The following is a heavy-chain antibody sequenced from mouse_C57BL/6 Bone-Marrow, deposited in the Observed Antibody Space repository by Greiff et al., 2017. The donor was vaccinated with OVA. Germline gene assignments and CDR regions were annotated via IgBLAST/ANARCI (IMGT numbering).Heavy chain of an antibody. CDR3: AKPLLGRGGFAY. CDR1: GFSFTSYG. V-gene: IGHV2-3*01. J-gene: IGHJ3*01. D-gene: IGHD4-1*01. CDR2: IWGDGST. Sequence: VKLMESGPGLVAPSQSLSITCTVSGFSFTSYGVSWVRQPPGKGLEWLGVIWGDGSTNYHSALISRLRISKDNSKSQGFLKLTSLQTDDTATYYCAKPLLGRGGFAYWGQGTLVTVSA.